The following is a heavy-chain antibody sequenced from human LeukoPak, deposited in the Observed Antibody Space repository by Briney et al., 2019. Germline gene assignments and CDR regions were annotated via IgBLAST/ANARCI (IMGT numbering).Heavy chain of an antibody. CDR1: GYTFTGYY. CDR2: VNPNSGDT. J-gene: IGHJ6*03. CDR3: ARDLTYYYYMDV. Sequence: GASVKVSCKASGYTFTGYYLHWVRQAPGQGLEWMGCVNPNSGDTNYAQKLQGRVTMTTDTSTSTAYMELRSLRSDDTAVYYCARDLTYYYYMDVWGKGTTVTISS. V-gene: IGHV1-2*02.